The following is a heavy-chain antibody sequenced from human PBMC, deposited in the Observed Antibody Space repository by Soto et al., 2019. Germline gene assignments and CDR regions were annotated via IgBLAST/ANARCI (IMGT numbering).Heavy chain of an antibody. CDR3: ARDGEGIAARPFTIDY. CDR1: GGTFSSYT. J-gene: IGHJ4*02. D-gene: IGHD6-6*01. Sequence: QVQLVQSGAEVKKPGSSVKVSCKASGGTFSSYTISWVRQAPGQGLEWMGRIIPILGIANYAQKFQGRVTITADKSKSTAYMELSSLSSEDTAVYYCARDGEGIAARPFTIDYWGQGTLVTVSS. V-gene: IGHV1-69*08. CDR2: IIPILGIA.